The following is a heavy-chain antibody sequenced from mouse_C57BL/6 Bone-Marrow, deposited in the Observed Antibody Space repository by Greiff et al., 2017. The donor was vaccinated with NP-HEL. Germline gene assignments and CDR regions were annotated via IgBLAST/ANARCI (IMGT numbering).Heavy chain of an antibody. CDR1: GYTFTSYG. V-gene: IGHV1-81*01. CDR3: ARLDRYYYAMDY. Sequence: QVQLKESGAELARPGASVKLSCKASGYTFTSYGISWVKQRTGQGLEWIGEIYPRSGNTYYNEKFKGKATLTADKSSSTAYMELRSLTSEDSAVYFCARLDRYYYAMDYWGQGTSVTVSS. J-gene: IGHJ4*01. CDR2: IYPRSGNT.